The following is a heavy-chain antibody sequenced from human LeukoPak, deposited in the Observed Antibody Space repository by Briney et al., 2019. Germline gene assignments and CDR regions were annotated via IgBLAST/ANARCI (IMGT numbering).Heavy chain of an antibody. D-gene: IGHD4-17*01. J-gene: IGHJ6*03. CDR1: GGSISSSSYY. CDR2: IYYSGST. V-gene: IGHV4-39*07. Sequence: PSETLSLTCTVSGGSISSSSYYWGWIRQPPGKGLEWIGSIYYSGSTYYNPSLKSRVTISVDTSKNQFSLKLSSVTAADTAVYYCARENTVTTSLYYYYYYMDVWGKGTTVTVSS. CDR3: ARENTVTTSLYYYYYYMDV.